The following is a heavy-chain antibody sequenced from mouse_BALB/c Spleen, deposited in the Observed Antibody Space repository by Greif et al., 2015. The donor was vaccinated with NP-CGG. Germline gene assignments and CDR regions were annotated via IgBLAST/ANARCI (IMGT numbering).Heavy chain of an antibody. CDR3: ARPHYYGPSWFAY. D-gene: IGHD1-2*01. V-gene: IGHV1S29*02. CDR1: GYTFTDYS. J-gene: IGHJ3*01. Sequence: VQLQQSGSELVKPGASVKISCKASGYTFTDYSMHWVKQSHGKSLEWIGYIYPYNGGTGYNQKFKSKATLTVDNSSSTAYMELRSLTSEDSAVYYCARPHYYGPSWFAYWGQGTLVTVSA. CDR2: IYPYNGGT.